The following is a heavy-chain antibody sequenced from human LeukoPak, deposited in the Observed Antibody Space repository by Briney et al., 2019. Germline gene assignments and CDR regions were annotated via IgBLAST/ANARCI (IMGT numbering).Heavy chain of an antibody. Sequence: ASVKVSCKASGYTFTGYYMHWVRQAPGQGLEWMGWISAYNGNTNYAQKLQGRVTMTTDTSTSTAYMELRSLRSDDTAVYYCARCGYYDILTGYLDMWFDPWGQGTLVTVSS. J-gene: IGHJ5*02. CDR1: GYTFTGYY. CDR3: ARCGYYDILTGYLDMWFDP. V-gene: IGHV1-18*04. D-gene: IGHD3-9*01. CDR2: ISAYNGNT.